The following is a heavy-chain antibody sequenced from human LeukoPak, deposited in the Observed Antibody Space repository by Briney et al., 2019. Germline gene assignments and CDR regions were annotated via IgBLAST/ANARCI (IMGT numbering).Heavy chain of an antibody. CDR3: ARYDSGYDSETPFDY. CDR1: GFTFSSYW. V-gene: IGHV3-74*01. J-gene: IGHJ4*02. D-gene: IGHD5-12*01. CDR2: INSDGSST. Sequence: PGTSLRLSCAASGFTFSSYWMHWVRQAPGKGLVWVSRINSDGSSTSYADSVKGRFTISRDNAKNTLYLQMNSLRAEDTAVYYCARYDSGYDSETPFDYWGQGTLVTVSS.